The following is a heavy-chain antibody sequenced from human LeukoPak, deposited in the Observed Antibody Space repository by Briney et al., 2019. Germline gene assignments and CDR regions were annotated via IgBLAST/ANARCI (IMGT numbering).Heavy chain of an antibody. V-gene: IGHV4-39*01. CDR2: MSYTGTT. D-gene: IGHD5-18*01. CDR3: ARSGYSFLVDS. Sequence: SETLSLTCTVSGGSISSRSYYWGWIRQPPGKGLEWIASMSYTGTTYYNPSLRSRVTISVDTSKNQFSLNLSSVTAAGTAVYFCARSGYSFLVDSWGQGTLVTVSS. CDR1: GGSISSRSYY. J-gene: IGHJ4*02.